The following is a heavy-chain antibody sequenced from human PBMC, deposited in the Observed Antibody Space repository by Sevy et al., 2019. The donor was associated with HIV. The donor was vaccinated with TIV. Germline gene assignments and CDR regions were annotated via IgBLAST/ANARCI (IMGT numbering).Heavy chain of an antibody. CDR2: IDPSGGNT. Sequence: ASVKVSCKAPGDTLTNNYMHWVRQAPGQGLEWMGIIDPSGGNTSYAQTFQGRVTMTRDTSTSTLYMDLGSLRSEDTAVYYCVRADPAQHFDSWGQGTLVTVSS. CDR3: VRADPAQHFDS. CDR1: GDTLTNNY. V-gene: IGHV1-46*01. J-gene: IGHJ4*02.